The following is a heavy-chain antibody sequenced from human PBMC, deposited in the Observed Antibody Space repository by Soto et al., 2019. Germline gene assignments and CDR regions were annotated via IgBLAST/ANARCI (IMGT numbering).Heavy chain of an antibody. D-gene: IGHD3-10*01. CDR1: GGSISSYY. Sequence: SETLSLTCTVSGGSISSYYWSWIRQPPGKGLEWIGYIYYSGSTNYNPSLKSRVTLSVDTSKNQFSLKLSSVTAADTAVYYCAGSLRGSGSYAYLNWFDPWGQGTLVTVSS. CDR2: IYYSGST. J-gene: IGHJ5*02. V-gene: IGHV4-59*01. CDR3: AGSLRGSGSYAYLNWFDP.